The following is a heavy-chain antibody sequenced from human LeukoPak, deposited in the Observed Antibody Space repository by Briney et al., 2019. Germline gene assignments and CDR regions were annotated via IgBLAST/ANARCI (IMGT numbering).Heavy chain of an antibody. CDR2: INPSGGST. V-gene: IGHV1-46*01. CDR3: ARSVGRGVYYDSSGYLDY. Sequence: ASVKVSCKASGYTFTSYYMHWVRQAPGQGLEWMGIINPSGGSTSYAQKFQGRVTMTRDTSTSTVYMELSSLRSEDTAVYYCARSVGRGVYYDSSGYLDYWGQGTLVTVSS. D-gene: IGHD3-22*01. CDR1: GYTFTSYY. J-gene: IGHJ4*02.